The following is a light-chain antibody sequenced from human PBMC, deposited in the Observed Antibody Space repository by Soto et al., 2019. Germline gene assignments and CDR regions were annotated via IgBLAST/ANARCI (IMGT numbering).Light chain of an antibody. CDR2: SNA. V-gene: IGLV1-44*01. J-gene: IGLJ2*01. Sequence: QLVLTQTPSASGTPGQRVIIFCSGSTSNIGSNAVSWYQQLPGTAPKLLIYSNAQRPSGVSDRFPGSRSGTSASLAISGLQSEDESDYFCAAWDDRLNGVIFGGGTKLTVL. CDR1: TSNIGSNA. CDR3: AAWDDRLNGVI.